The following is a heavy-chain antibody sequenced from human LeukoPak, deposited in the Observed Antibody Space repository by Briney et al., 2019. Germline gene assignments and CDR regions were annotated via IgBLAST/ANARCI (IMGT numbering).Heavy chain of an antibody. CDR2: ISSSSSTM. CDR3: ARETAVVVGSYYYAMDV. Sequence: GGSLRLSCAASGFIFSDYSMNWVRQAPGKGLEWVSYISSSSSTMYYADSVKGRFTISRDNAKNSLYLQMNSLRAEDTAVYYCARETAVVVGSYYYAMDVWGQGTTVTVSS. D-gene: IGHD1-26*01. J-gene: IGHJ6*02. V-gene: IGHV3-48*04. CDR1: GFIFSDYS.